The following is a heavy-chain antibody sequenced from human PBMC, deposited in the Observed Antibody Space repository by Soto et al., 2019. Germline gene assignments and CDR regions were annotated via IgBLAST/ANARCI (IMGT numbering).Heavy chain of an antibody. D-gene: IGHD3-22*01. CDR3: AKPLYYYDSSGYRTNYYFDY. CDR2: ISGSGGST. V-gene: IGHV3-23*01. J-gene: IGHJ4*02. Sequence: GGSLRLSCAASGLTFSSYAMSWVRQAPGKGLEWVSAISGSGGSTYYADSVKGRFTISRDNSKNTLYLQMNSLRAEDTAVYYCAKPLYYYDSSGYRTNYYFDYWGQGTLVTVSS. CDR1: GLTFSSYA.